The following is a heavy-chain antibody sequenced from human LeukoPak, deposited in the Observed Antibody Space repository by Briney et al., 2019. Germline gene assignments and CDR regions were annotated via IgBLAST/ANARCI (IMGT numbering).Heavy chain of an antibody. J-gene: IGHJ5*02. CDR2: IYTSGST. CDR3: ARDYCSSTSCPPKVNWFDP. V-gene: IGHV4-4*07. CDR1: GGSISSYY. Sequence: TETLSLTCTVSGGSISSYYWSWIRQPAGKGLEWIGRIYTSGSTNYNPFLKSRVNMSVDTSKNQFPLKLSSVTAADTAVYYCARDYCSSTSCPPKVNWFDPWGQGTLVTVSS. D-gene: IGHD2-2*01.